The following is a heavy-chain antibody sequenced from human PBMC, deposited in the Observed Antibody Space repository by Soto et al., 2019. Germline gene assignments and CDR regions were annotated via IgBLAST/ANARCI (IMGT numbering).Heavy chain of an antibody. Sequence: TLSLTCTVSGGSISSYYWSWIRQPPGKGLEWIGYIYYSGSTNYNPSLKSRVTISVDTSKNQFSLKLSSVTAADTAVYYCARSGDKVAFDIWGQGTMVTVSS. CDR1: GGSISSYY. D-gene: IGHD7-27*01. CDR3: ARSGDKVAFDI. J-gene: IGHJ3*02. V-gene: IGHV4-59*01. CDR2: IYYSGST.